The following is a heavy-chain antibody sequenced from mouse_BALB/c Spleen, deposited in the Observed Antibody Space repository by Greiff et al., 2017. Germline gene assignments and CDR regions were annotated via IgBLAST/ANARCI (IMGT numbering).Heavy chain of an antibody. Sequence: VQLQQSGAELMKPGASVKISCKATGYTFSSYWIEWVKQRPGHGLEWIGEILPGSGSTNYNEKFKGKATFTADTSSNTAYMQLSSLTSEDSAVYYCARGLSDWYFDVWGAGTTVTVSS. CDR3: ARGLSDWYFDV. CDR1: GYTFSSYW. CDR2: ILPGSGST. V-gene: IGHV1-9*01. D-gene: IGHD3-1*01. J-gene: IGHJ1*01.